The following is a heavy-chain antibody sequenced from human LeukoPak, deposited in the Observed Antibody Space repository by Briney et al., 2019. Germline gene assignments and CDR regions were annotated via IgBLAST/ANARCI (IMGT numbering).Heavy chain of an antibody. J-gene: IGHJ6*03. CDR2: ISGSGGTA. Sequence: GGSLRLSCVVSGFTFSSYSMSWVRQAPGKGLEWVSAISGSGGTAYYADSVKGRFTISRDNSKNTLYLQMNSLRAEDTAVYYCAKDVSGLIYYYYYMDVWGKGTTVTVSS. V-gene: IGHV3-23*01. CDR3: AKDVSGLIYYYYYMDV. CDR1: GFTFSSYS. D-gene: IGHD5-12*01.